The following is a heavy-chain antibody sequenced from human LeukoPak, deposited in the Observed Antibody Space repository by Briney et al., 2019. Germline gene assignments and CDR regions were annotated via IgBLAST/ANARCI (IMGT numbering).Heavy chain of an antibody. CDR2: ISGSGGST. CDR1: GFTFSSYA. Sequence: GESLRLSCAASGFTFSSYAMSWVRQAPGKGLEWVSAISGSGGSTYYADSVKGRFTISRDNSKNTLYLQMNSLRAEDTAVYYCAKNIAVAGTGYFDYWGQGTLVTVSS. CDR3: AKNIAVAGTGYFDY. D-gene: IGHD6-19*01. V-gene: IGHV3-23*01. J-gene: IGHJ4*02.